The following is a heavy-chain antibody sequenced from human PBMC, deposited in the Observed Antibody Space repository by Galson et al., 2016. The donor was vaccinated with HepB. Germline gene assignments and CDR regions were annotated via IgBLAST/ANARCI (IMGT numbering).Heavy chain of an antibody. D-gene: IGHD4-17*01. V-gene: IGHV3-23*01. CDR1: GFTFSNFA. CDR2: IRGSGSDT. Sequence: SLRLSCAASGFTFSNFAMTWVRQAPGKGLECVSTIRGSGSDTYYADSVKGRFTVSRDNSKNTLDLQMNNVRADDSAVYYCARGSYGDYYWCGMDVWGQGTTVTVSS. J-gene: IGHJ6*02. CDR3: ARGSYGDYYWCGMDV.